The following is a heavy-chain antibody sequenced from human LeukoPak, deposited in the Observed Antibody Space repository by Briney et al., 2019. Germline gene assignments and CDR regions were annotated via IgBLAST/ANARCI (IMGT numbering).Heavy chain of an antibody. J-gene: IGHJ3*02. CDR1: GFTLSSYE. D-gene: IGHD5-12*01. Sequence: PGGSLRLSCAASGFTLSSYEMNWVRQAPGNGLEWVSYISSSGSTIYYADSVKGRFTISRDNAKNSLYLQMNSLRAEDTAVYYCARDGGYDDHDAFDIWGQGTMVTVSS. CDR2: ISSSGSTI. CDR3: ARDGGYDDHDAFDI. V-gene: IGHV3-48*03.